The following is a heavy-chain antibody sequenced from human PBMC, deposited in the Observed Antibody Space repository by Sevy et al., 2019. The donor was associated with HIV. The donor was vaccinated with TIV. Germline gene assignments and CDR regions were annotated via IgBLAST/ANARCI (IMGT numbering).Heavy chain of an antibody. Sequence: ASVKVSCKASGYTFTSYGISWVRQAPGQGLEWMGWISAYNGNTNYAQKLQGRVTMTTDTSTSTAYMELRSLRSDDTAVYYCAREGYSSQTFDSYFFDYWGQGTLVTVSS. V-gene: IGHV1-18*01. D-gene: IGHD6-13*01. CDR1: GYTFTSYG. J-gene: IGHJ4*02. CDR3: AREGYSSQTFDSYFFDY. CDR2: ISAYNGNT.